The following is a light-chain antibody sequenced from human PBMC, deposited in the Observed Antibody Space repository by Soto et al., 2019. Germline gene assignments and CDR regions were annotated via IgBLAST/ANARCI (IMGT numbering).Light chain of an antibody. V-gene: IGLV2-14*01. CDR2: DVS. J-gene: IGLJ1*01. CDR3: SSYTITQPL. Sequence: QSALTQPASVSGSPGQSITISCTGTSSDVGGYNYVSWYQQHPGKAPKLMIYDVSNRPSGVSNRFSGSKSGNTASLTISGLQAEDEADYYCSSYTITQPLFGTGTKVTVL. CDR1: SSDVGGYNY.